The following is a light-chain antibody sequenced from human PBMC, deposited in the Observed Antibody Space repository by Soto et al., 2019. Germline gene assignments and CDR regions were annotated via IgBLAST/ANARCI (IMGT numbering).Light chain of an antibody. V-gene: IGKV3-15*01. Sequence: EIVMTQSPVTLSVSPGERATLSCRASQSVNSNLAWYQQKPGQGPRLLIYGASTRATGIPARFSGSGSGTEFTLTISSLQSEDFAVYYCQQYNNWPPLTFGPGTKVDIK. CDR3: QQYNNWPPLT. J-gene: IGKJ3*01. CDR1: QSVNSN. CDR2: GAS.